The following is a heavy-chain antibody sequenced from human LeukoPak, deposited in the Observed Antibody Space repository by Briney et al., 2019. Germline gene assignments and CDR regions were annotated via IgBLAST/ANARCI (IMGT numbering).Heavy chain of an antibody. CDR3: ARHRDSSSWYPYTYFDY. J-gene: IGHJ4*02. Sequence: PSETLSLTCTVSGGSISSGGYYWSWIRQPPGKGLEWIGYIYYSGSTNYNPSLKSRVTISVDTSKNQFSLKLSSVTAADTAVYYCARHRDSSSWYPYTYFDYWGQGTLVTVSS. CDR1: GGSISSGGYY. CDR2: IYYSGST. D-gene: IGHD6-13*01. V-gene: IGHV4-61*08.